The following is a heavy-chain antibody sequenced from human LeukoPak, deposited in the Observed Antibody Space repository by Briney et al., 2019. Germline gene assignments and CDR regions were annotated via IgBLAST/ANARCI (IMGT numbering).Heavy chain of an antibody. V-gene: IGHV4-4*09. Sequence: SETLSLTCTVSGGSISSYYWSWIRQPPGKGLEWIGYIYTSGSTNYNPSLKSRVTISVDTSKNQFSLKLSSVTAADTAVYYCASQVYGGNSVWFDPWGQGTLVTVSS. J-gene: IGHJ5*02. CDR3: ASQVYGGNSVWFDP. CDR1: GGSISSYY. CDR2: IYTSGST. D-gene: IGHD4-23*01.